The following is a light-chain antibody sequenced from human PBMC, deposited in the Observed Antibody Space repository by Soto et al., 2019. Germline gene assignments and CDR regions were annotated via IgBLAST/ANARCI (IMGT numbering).Light chain of an antibody. Sequence: QSVLTQPPSVSATPGQGVTLSCSGGDSNIGSTAVNWYQQVPGTAAKLLIYSSNHRPSGVPDRISGSKSCTSASLAITGLQSEDEADYYCAAWDDDLHVWLFGGGTKLTVL. CDR1: DSNIGSTA. CDR3: AAWDDDLHVWL. CDR2: SSN. J-gene: IGLJ2*01. V-gene: IGLV1-44*01.